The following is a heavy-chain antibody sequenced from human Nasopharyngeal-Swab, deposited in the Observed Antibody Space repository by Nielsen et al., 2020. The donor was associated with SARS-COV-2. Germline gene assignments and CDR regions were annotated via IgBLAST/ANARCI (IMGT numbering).Heavy chain of an antibody. CDR2: ISGSGGST. CDR3: AKENCGGDCLDYHYYYGMDV. J-gene: IGHJ6*02. D-gene: IGHD2-21*02. Sequence: GGSLRLSCAASGFTFSSYAMSWVRQAPGKGLEWVSAISGSGGSTYYADSVKGRFTISRDNSKNTLYLQMNSLRAEDTAVYYCAKENCGGDCLDYHYYYGMDVWGQGTTVTVSS. V-gene: IGHV3-23*01. CDR1: GFTFSSYA.